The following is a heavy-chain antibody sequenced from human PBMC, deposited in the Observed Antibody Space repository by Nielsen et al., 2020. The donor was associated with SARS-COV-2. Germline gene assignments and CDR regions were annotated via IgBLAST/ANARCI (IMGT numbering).Heavy chain of an antibody. J-gene: IGHJ2*01. Sequence: SETLSLTCTVSGDSINSHYWNWIRQPPGRGLEWVGYIYYSGRTNYNASLESRVTISLDTSKNQLSLKLNSVTAADTAMYYCARGFDLWGRGTLVTVSS. CDR2: IYYSGRT. V-gene: IGHV4-59*11. CDR1: GDSINSHY. CDR3: ARGFDL.